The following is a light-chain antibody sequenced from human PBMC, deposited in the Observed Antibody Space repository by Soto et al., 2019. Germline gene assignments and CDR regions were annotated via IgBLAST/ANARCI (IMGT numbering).Light chain of an antibody. CDR1: QNIGNY. J-gene: IGKJ1*01. CDR3: QEYHGYPRT. Sequence: DIQMTQSPSTLSASVGDRVSITCRASQNIGNYLAWSQQTPGEAPKLLIYKASSLHGGVPSRFSGGGSGTEFTLTISGLQPDDFATYDCQEYHGYPRTFGPGTRVDI. V-gene: IGKV1-5*03. CDR2: KAS.